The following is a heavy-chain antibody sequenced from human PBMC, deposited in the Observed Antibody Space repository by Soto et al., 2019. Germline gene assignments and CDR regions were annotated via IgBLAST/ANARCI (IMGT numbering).Heavy chain of an antibody. J-gene: IGHJ6*02. V-gene: IGHV3-30*18. CDR2: ISYDGGNK. CDR3: AKALPYCISTICYSRYYGMNV. CDR1: GFTLSNYG. Sequence: QMLLEESGGGVVQPGRSLRLSCAASGFTLSNYGMHWIRQAPGKGLEWVSFISYDGGNKDYADSVKGRFSISRENSKNTLFLRMNSLRVEYAAVYYCAKALPYCISTICYSRYYGMNVWGPGSTVTVSS. D-gene: IGHD2-2*01.